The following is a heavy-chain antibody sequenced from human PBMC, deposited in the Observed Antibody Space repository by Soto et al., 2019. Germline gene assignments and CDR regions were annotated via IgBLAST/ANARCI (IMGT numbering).Heavy chain of an antibody. CDR1: GGSFSGYY. V-gene: IGHV4-34*01. J-gene: IGHJ1*01. CDR2: INRSGST. D-gene: IGHD4-17*01. Sequence: PSETLSLTCAVYGGSFSGYYWSWIRQPPGKGLEWIGEINRSGSTNYNPSLKSRVTISVDTSKNQFSLTLSSVTAADTAIYYCARWGLTTVPPLTWGQGTLVTVSS. CDR3: ARWGLTTVPPLT.